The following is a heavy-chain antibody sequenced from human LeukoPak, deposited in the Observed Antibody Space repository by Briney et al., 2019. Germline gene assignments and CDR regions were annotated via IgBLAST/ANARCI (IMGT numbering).Heavy chain of an antibody. CDR2: IKQDGSEK. D-gene: IGHD2-2*02. V-gene: IGHV3-7*01. CDR3: ARDERKRVVPAAIRIYYYYYGMDV. Sequence: GGSLRLSCAASGFTFSSYWMSWVRQAPGKGLEWVANIKQDGSEKYYVDSVKGRFTISRDNAKNSLYLQMNRLRAEDTAVYYCARDERKRVVPAAIRIYYYYYGMDVWGQGTTVTVSS. CDR1: GFTFSSYW. J-gene: IGHJ6*02.